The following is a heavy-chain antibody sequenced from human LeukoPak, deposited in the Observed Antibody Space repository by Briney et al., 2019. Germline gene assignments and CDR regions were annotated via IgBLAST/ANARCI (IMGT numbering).Heavy chain of an antibody. D-gene: IGHD6-13*01. V-gene: IGHV3-9*03. CDR3: AKSRDSSSWSFDY. Sequence: GGSLRLSCAASGFTFDDYAMHWVRQAPGKGLEWVSGISWNSGSIGYADSVKGRFTISRDNAKNSLYLQMNSLRAEDMALYYCAKSRDSSSWSFDYWGQGTLVTVSS. J-gene: IGHJ4*02. CDR2: ISWNSGSI. CDR1: GFTFDDYA.